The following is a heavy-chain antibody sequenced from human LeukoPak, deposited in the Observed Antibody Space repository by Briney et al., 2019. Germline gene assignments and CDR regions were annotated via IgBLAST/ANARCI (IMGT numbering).Heavy chain of an antibody. CDR1: GFTFSSYA. CDR2: ISGSGGST. J-gene: IGHJ4*02. Sequence: PGGSLRLSCAASGFTFSSYAMSWVRQAPGKGLEWASAISGSGGSTYYADSVKGRFTISRDNSKNTLYLQMNSLRAEDTAVYYCAKDLTMLYYYDSSGYPDYWGQGTLVTVSS. D-gene: IGHD3-22*01. V-gene: IGHV3-23*01. CDR3: AKDLTMLYYYDSSGYPDY.